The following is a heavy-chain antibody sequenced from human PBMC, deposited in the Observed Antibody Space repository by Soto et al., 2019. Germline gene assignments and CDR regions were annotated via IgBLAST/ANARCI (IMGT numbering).Heavy chain of an antibody. CDR2: ISSSSSTI. CDR1: GFTFSYYS. J-gene: IGHJ5*02. Sequence: PGGSLRLSCAASGFTFSYYSMNWVRQAPGKGLEWVSYISSSSSTIYYADSVKGRFTISRDNAKNSLYLQMNSLRAEDTAVYYCARYHPRIVVVVAAPFDPWGQGTLVTVSS. CDR3: ARYHPRIVVVVAAPFDP. D-gene: IGHD2-15*01. V-gene: IGHV3-48*04.